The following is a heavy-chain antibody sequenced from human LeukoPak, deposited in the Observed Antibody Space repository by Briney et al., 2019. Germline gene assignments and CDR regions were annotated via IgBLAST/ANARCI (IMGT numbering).Heavy chain of an antibody. J-gene: IGHJ6*03. CDR3: AREDADYYYYMDV. V-gene: IGHV3-21*01. CDR1: GFTFNTYT. Sequence: PGGSLRLSCAASGFTFNTYTMNWVRQAPGKGLEWVSSITASSTAIYSADSVKGRFTISRDNAKNFLYLQMNSLRAEDTAVYYCAREDADYYYYMDVWGKGTTVTVSS. CDR2: ITASSTAI.